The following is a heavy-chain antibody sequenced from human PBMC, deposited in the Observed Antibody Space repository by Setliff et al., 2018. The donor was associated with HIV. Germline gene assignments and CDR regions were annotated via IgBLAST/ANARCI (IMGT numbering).Heavy chain of an antibody. V-gene: IGHV4-4*09. J-gene: IGHJ6*03. D-gene: IGHD4-17*01. CDR1: SASISNYH. CDR2: IYTSGTT. Sequence: PSETLSLTCAVSSASISNYHWSWIRRTPGKGLEWIGSIYTSGTTNYNPSLEGRITTSVDLSKNHFSLRLSSVTAADTAVYFCARVGLHGDPPTGYYFYMDVWGKGTTVTVSS. CDR3: ARVGLHGDPPTGYYFYMDV.